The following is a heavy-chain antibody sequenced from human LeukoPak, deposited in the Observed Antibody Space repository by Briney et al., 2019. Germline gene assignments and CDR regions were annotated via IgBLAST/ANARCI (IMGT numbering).Heavy chain of an antibody. CDR1: GFTFSSYW. Sequence: PGGSLRLSCAASGFTFSSYWMHWVRQAPGKGLVWVSRINSDGSSTSYADSAKGRFTISRDNAKNTLYLQMNSLRAEDTAVYYCARGNNRSRYSSSWYGGGQYYYYGMDVWGQGTTVTVSS. J-gene: IGHJ6*02. D-gene: IGHD6-13*01. CDR3: ARGNNRSRYSSSWYGGGQYYYYGMDV. CDR2: INSDGSST. V-gene: IGHV3-74*01.